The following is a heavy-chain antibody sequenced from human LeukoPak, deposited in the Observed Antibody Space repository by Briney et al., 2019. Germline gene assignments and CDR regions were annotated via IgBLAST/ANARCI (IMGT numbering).Heavy chain of an antibody. Sequence: SETLSLTCTVSGGSIGSGGYYWSWIRQHPGKGLEWIGYIYYSGSTYYNPSLKSRVTISVDTSKNQFSLKLSSVTAADTAVYYCARAISPMVRGVMIPYYFDYWGQGTLVTVSS. CDR1: GGSIGSGGYY. CDR3: ARAISPMVRGVMIPYYFDY. D-gene: IGHD3-10*01. CDR2: IYYSGST. V-gene: IGHV4-31*03. J-gene: IGHJ4*02.